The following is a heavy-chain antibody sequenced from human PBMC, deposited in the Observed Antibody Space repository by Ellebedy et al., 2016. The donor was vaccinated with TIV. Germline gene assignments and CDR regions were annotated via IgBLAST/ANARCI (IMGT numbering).Heavy chain of an antibody. CDR3: AGDLGGYCSSTSCPIYYYYYMDV. CDR1: GYTFTAYY. V-gene: IGHV1-2*02. CDR2: INPNSGGT. Sequence: ASVKVSXXASGYTFTAYYMHWVRQAPGQGLEWVGWINPNSGGTNYAQKFQGRVTMTRDTSISTAYMELSRLRSDDTAVYYCAGDLGGYCSSTSCPIYYYYYMDVWGKGTTVTVSS. J-gene: IGHJ6*03. D-gene: IGHD2-2*01.